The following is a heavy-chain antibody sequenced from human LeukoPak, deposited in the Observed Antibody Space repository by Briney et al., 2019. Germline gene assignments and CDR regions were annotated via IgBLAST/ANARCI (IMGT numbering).Heavy chain of an antibody. J-gene: IGHJ3*02. CDR3: AKVSLNMVNDAFDI. Sequence: GGSLRLSCAASGFIFSSYGMHWVRQAPDKGLEWVAFIRYDGSRKYYADSVKGRFTISRDNSKNTLYLQMNSLRAEDTAMYYCAKVSLNMVNDAFDIWGQGTMVTVSS. V-gene: IGHV3-30*02. CDR2: IRYDGSRK. CDR1: GFIFSSYG. D-gene: IGHD4/OR15-4a*01.